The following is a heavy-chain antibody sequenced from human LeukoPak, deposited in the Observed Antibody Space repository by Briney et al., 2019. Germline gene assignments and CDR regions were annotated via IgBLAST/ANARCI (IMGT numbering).Heavy chain of an antibody. CDR3: ARDSPIGYSSSWYQIDY. CDR1: GGSISSGGYY. CDR2: IYYSGST. J-gene: IGHJ4*02. D-gene: IGHD6-13*01. V-gene: IGHV4-31*03. Sequence: SETLSLTRTVSGGSISSGGYYWSWIRQHPGKGLEWIGYIYYSGSTYYNPSLKSRVTISVDTSKNQFSLKLSSVTAADTAVYYCARDSPIGYSSSWYQIDYWGQGTLVTVSS.